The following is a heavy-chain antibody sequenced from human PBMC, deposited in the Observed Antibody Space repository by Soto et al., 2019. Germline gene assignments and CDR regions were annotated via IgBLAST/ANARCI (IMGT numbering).Heavy chain of an antibody. J-gene: IGHJ5*02. CDR3: ARGRNWFDP. V-gene: IGHV4-34*01. CDR2: INHSGST. Sequence: SETLSLTCAVYGGSFSGYDWSWIRQPPGKGLEWIGEINHSGSTYYNPSLKSRVTISVDTSKNQFSLKLSSVTAADTAVYYCARGRNWFDPWGQGTLVTVSS. CDR1: GGSFSGYD.